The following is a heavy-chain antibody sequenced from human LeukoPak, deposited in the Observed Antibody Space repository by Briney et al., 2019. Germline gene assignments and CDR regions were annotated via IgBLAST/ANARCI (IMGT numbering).Heavy chain of an antibody. J-gene: IGHJ4*02. CDR2: INHSGST. CDR1: GGSFSVYY. D-gene: IGHD3-3*01. CDR3: ARRSRYDFWSGTNFDY. Sequence: PSETLSLTCAVYGGSFSVYYWSWIRQPPGKGLEWIGEINHSGSTNYNPSLKSRVTISVDTSKNQFSLKLSSVTAADTAVYYCARRSRYDFWSGTNFDYWGQGTLVTVSS. V-gene: IGHV4-34*01.